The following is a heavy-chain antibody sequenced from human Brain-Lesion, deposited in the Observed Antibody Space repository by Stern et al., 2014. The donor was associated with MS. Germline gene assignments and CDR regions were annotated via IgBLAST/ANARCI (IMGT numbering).Heavy chain of an antibody. Sequence: QVQLVQSGAEVKKPGASVKVSCKVSGYTLTELSMHWVRQAPGKGLEWMGTFDPEDGATIYAQKFQGRVTMTEDTSTDTAYMELSSLRSEDTAVYYCATGDFRQQLVPGPYYFYGMDVWGQGTTVTVS. CDR3: ATGDFRQQLVPGPYYFYGMDV. V-gene: IGHV1-24*01. CDR1: GYTLTELS. J-gene: IGHJ6*02. CDR2: FDPEDGAT. D-gene: IGHD6-13*01.